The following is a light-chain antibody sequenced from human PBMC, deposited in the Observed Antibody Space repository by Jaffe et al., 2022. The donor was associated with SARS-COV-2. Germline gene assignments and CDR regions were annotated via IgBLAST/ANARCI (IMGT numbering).Light chain of an antibody. Sequence: IVLTQSPATLSLSPGERATLSCRASQSVSSYLAWYQQKPGQAPRLLIYDASNRATGIPARFSGSGSGTDFTLTISGLEPEDFAVYYCLQRSDWPLTFGGGTKVEIK. V-gene: IGKV3-11*01. CDR3: LQRSDWPLT. CDR2: DAS. J-gene: IGKJ4*01. CDR1: QSVSSY.